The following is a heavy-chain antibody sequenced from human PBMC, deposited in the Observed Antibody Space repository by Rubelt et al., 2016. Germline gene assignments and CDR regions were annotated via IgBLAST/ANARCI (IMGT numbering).Heavy chain of an antibody. D-gene: IGHD5-12*01. Sequence: QMQLVQSGPEVKKPGTSVKVSCKASGFTFTSSAVQWVRQARGQRLEWIGRIVVGSGNTNYDKKFQERVPITRDMSTRTAYMERSSLRSEDTAVYYCAADSGYGPSMDVWGQGTTVTVSS. CDR3: AADSGYGPSMDV. J-gene: IGHJ6*02. CDR2: IVVGSGNT. V-gene: IGHV1-58*01. CDR1: GFTFTSSA.